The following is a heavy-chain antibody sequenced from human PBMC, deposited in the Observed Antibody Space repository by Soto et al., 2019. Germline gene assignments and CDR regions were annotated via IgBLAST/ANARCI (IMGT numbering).Heavy chain of an antibody. CDR3: AKAEDNYDVLTGYYLGNYYFDY. CDR2: ISGSGGNT. CDR1: GFTFSSYV. J-gene: IGHJ4*02. D-gene: IGHD3-9*01. Sequence: EVQLLESGGGLVQPGGSLRLSCAASGFTFSSYVMSRVRQAPGKGLEWVSAISGSGGNTFYADSVKARFTVSRDNSKNTLYLQMDSPRAEDTAIYYCAKAEDNYDVLTGYYLGNYYFDYWGQGTLVTVSS. V-gene: IGHV3-23*01.